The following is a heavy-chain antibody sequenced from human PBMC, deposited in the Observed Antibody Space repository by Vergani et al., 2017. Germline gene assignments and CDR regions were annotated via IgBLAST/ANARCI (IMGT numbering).Heavy chain of an antibody. CDR3: ARVRWGSIAAAGPADY. J-gene: IGHJ4*02. CDR2: INHSGST. V-gene: IGHV4-34*01. D-gene: IGHD6-13*01. Sequence: QVQLQQWGAGLLKPSETLSLTCAVYGGSFSGYYWSWIRQPPGKGLEWIGEINHSGSTNYNPSLKSRVTISVDTSKNQFSLKLSSVTAADTAVYDCARVRWGSIAAAGPADYWGQGTLVTVSS. CDR1: GGSFSGYY.